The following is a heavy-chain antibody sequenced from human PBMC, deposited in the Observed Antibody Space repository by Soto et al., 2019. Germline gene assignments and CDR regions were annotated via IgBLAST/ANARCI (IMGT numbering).Heavy chain of an antibody. CDR3: ARDLWHYYDSSGYYYYYGMDV. CDR2: IIPIFGTA. Sequence: GASVKVSCKASGGTFSSYAISWVRQAPGQGLEWMGGIIPIFGTANYAQKFQGRVTITADESTSTAYMELSSLRSEDTAVYYCARDLWHYYDSSGYYYYYGMDVWGQGTTVTVSS. D-gene: IGHD3-22*01. CDR1: GGTFSSYA. J-gene: IGHJ6*02. V-gene: IGHV1-69*13.